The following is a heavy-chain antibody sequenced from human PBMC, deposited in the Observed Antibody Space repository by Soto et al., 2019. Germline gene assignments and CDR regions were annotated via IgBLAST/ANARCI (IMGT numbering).Heavy chain of an antibody. J-gene: IGHJ4*02. CDR2: IYWDDNE. V-gene: IGHV2-5*02. CDR1: GFSLTTSAVG. CDR3: AHGSGWLFDY. D-gene: IGHD6-19*01. Sequence: QITLKESGPTLVKPTQPLTLTCTFSGFSLTTSAVGVGWIRQPPGKALEWLAFIYWDDNEHYSPSLESRLTITKDTSKNQVVLTMTNMDPVDTATYYCAHGSGWLFDYWGQGTLVTVSS.